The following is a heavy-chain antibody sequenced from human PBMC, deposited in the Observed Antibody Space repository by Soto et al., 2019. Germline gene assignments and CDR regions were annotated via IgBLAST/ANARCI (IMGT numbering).Heavy chain of an antibody. V-gene: IGHV1-46*01. CDR2: INPSGGST. J-gene: IGHJ4*02. D-gene: IGHD2-15*01. CDR1: GYTFTSYY. CDR3: ASGRRDCSGGSCYSIQIDY. Sequence: ASVNVSCKESGYTFTSYYMHWVRPAPGQGLEWMGIINPSGGSTSYAQKFQGGVTMTRDTSTSTGDMELSSLRSEDTAVYYCASGRRDCSGGSCYSIQIDYWGRG.